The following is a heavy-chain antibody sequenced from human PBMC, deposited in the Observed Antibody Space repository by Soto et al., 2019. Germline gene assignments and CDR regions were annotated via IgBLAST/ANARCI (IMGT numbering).Heavy chain of an antibody. V-gene: IGHV4-31*03. CDR2: IYYSGST. Sequence: QVQLQESGPGLVKPSQTLSLTCTVSGGSISSGGYYWSWIRQHPGKGLEWIGYIYYSGSTYYNPPPKSRVITSXXTXKXXFSLQLSSVTAADTAVYYCAREAARPYAAPGSLDYWGQGTLVTVSS. J-gene: IGHJ4*02. D-gene: IGHD6-25*01. CDR3: AREAARPYAAPGSLDY. CDR1: GGSISSGGYY.